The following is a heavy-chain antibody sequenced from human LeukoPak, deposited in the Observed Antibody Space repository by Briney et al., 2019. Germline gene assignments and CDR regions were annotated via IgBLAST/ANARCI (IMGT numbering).Heavy chain of an antibody. J-gene: IGHJ6*03. CDR1: GGSFSGYY. V-gene: IGHV4-34*01. CDR3: ARGTATVITYYYYYMDV. CDR2: INHSGST. D-gene: IGHD4-11*01. Sequence: SETLSLTCAVYGGSFSGYYWSWIRQPPGKGLEWIGEINHSGSTNYNPSLKSRATISVDTSKNQFSLKLSSVTAADTAVYYCARGTATVITYYYYYMDVWGKGTTVTVSS.